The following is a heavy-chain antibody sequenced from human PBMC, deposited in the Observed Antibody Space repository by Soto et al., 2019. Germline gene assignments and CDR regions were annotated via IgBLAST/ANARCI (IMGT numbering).Heavy chain of an antibody. CDR1: GFSFSDYY. V-gene: IGHV3-11*01. J-gene: IGHJ5*02. CDR2: ISSSGNSI. D-gene: IGHD4-17*01. Sequence: QEQLVESGGGVVKPGGSLRLSCTASGFSFSDYYMSWIRQAPGKGLECIAYISSSGNSIYYADSVKGRFTVSRDNAKNSLYLHMNSLPAEDTAMYYCVRDDDYGGTNHGFDPWGQGTLVTVSS. CDR3: VRDDDYGGTNHGFDP.